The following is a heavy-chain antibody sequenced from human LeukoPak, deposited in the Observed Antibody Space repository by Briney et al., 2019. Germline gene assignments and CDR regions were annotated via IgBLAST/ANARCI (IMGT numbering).Heavy chain of an antibody. CDR1: GFTFSSYG. CDR2: ISYDGSNK. J-gene: IGHJ4*02. V-gene: IGHV3-30*18. D-gene: IGHD4-17*01. Sequence: GGSLRLSCAASGFTFSSYGMHWVRQAPGKGLEWVAVISYDGSNKYYADSVKGRFTISRDNSKNTLYLQMNSLRAEDTAVYYCAKPPGYGDYVRDYWGQGTLVTVSS. CDR3: AKPPGYGDYVRDY.